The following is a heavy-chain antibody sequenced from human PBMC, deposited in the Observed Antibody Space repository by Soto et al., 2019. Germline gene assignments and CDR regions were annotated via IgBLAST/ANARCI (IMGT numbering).Heavy chain of an antibody. Sequence: XGTLSLTCTVSGVSLSNWYWSWIRQPAGEGLEWIGRIYASGITDYSPSLKSRLTMSIDTSNKQFSLKLTSVTAADTAMYYCARGSVPADYWGQGSLVTVSS. D-gene: IGHD4-17*01. CDR1: GVSLSNWY. V-gene: IGHV4-4*07. CDR3: ARGSVPADY. J-gene: IGHJ4*02. CDR2: IYASGIT.